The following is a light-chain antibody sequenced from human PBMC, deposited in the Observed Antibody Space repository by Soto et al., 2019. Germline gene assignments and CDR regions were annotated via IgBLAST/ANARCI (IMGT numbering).Light chain of an antibody. CDR3: QQYYSYPFT. V-gene: IGKV1-8*01. Sequence: AIRMTQSPSSLSASTGDRVTITCRASQGISSYLAWYQQKPGQAPKLLIYAASTLQSGVPSRFSGSGSWTDFTLTISCLQSEDVATYYCQQYYSYPFTFGPGTKVDI. J-gene: IGKJ3*01. CDR1: QGISSY. CDR2: AAS.